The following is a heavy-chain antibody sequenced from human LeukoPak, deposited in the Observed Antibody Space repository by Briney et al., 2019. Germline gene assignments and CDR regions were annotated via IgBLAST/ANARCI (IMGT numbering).Heavy chain of an antibody. CDR2: IGTAGAT. D-gene: IGHD2-2*01. CDR1: GFTFSSYD. V-gene: IGHV3-13*01. CDR3: GRVSFDAFDI. Sequence: GGSLRLSCAASGFTFSSYDMHWARQATGKGLEWVSDIGTAGATYYPGSVKGRFTISRENAKNSCYLQMNSLRAGDTAVYYCGRVSFDAFDIWGQGTMVTVSS. J-gene: IGHJ3*02.